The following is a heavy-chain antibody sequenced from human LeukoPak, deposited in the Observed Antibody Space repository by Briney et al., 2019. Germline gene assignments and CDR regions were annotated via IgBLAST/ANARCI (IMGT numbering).Heavy chain of an antibody. V-gene: IGHV3-66*01. Sequence: PGGSLRLSCAASGFTFSSNYMSWVRQAPGKGLEWVSVIYSGGSTYYSDSVKGRFTISRDNSKNTLYLQMNSLRAEDTAVYYCAKVARSESGGYTDYWGQGTLVTVSS. CDR2: IYSGGST. CDR3: AKVARSESGGYTDY. CDR1: GFTFSSNY. D-gene: IGHD3-22*01. J-gene: IGHJ4*02.